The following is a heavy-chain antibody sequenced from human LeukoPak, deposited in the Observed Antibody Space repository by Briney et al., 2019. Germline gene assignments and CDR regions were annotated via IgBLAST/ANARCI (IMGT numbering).Heavy chain of an antibody. CDR2: INHSGST. D-gene: IGHD1-26*01. CDR1: GFTFSDYY. CDR3: ASLGSYYFDY. Sequence: LRLSCAASGFTFSDYYMTWIRQPPGKGLEWIGEINHSGSTNYNPSLKSRVTISVDTSKNQFSLKLSPVTAADTAVYYCASLGSYYFDYWGQGTLVTVSS. J-gene: IGHJ4*02. V-gene: IGHV4-34*01.